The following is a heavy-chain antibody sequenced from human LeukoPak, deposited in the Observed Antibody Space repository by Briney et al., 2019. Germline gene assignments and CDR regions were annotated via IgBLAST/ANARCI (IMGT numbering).Heavy chain of an antibody. Sequence: GGSLRLTCAASGFTFDDYTMHWVRQAPGKGLEWVSLISWDGGSTYYADSVKGRFTISRDNSKNSLYLQMNSLRTEDTALYYCAKSRGAGDYYYYMDVWGKGTTVTVSS. CDR3: AKSRGAGDYYYYMDV. V-gene: IGHV3-43*01. D-gene: IGHD3-10*01. J-gene: IGHJ6*03. CDR1: GFTFDDYT. CDR2: ISWDGGST.